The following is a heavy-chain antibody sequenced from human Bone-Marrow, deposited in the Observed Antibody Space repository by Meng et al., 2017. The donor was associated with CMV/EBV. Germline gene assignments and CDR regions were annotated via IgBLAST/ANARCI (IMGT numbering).Heavy chain of an antibody. CDR1: GFTFSSYG. D-gene: IGHD2-2*01. J-gene: IGHJ6*02. CDR2: IRYDGSNK. CDR3: ANRGDGYCSSTSCYRYYYYGMDV. Sequence: GGSLRLSCAASGFTFSSYGMHWVRQAPGKGLEWVAFIRYDGSNKYYADSVKGRFTISRDNSKNTLYLQMNSLRAEDTAVYYCANRGDGYCSSTSCYRYYYYGMDVWGQGTTVTVSS. V-gene: IGHV3-30*02.